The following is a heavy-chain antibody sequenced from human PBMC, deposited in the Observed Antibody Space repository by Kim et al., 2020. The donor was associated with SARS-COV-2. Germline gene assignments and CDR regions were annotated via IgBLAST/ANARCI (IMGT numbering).Heavy chain of an antibody. D-gene: IGHD6-19*01. Sequence: GTTGYAPKFQGRVTMTRNTSISTAYMELGSLRSEDTAVYYCARGSSGADYWGQGTLVTVSS. CDR3: ARGSSGADY. CDR2: GTT. V-gene: IGHV1-8*01. J-gene: IGHJ4*02.